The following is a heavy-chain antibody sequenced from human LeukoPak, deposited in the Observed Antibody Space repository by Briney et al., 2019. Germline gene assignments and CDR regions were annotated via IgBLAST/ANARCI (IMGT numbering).Heavy chain of an antibody. CDR3: ARAGLGYYDSSGCDY. V-gene: IGHV3-48*01. CDR2: ISSSSSTI. Sequence: GGSLRLSCAASGFTFSSYSMNWVRQAPGKGLEWVSYISSSSSTIYYADSVKGRLTISRDNAKNSLYLQMSSLRAEDTAVYYCARAGLGYYDSSGCDYWGQGTLATVSS. CDR1: GFTFSSYS. J-gene: IGHJ4*02. D-gene: IGHD3-22*01.